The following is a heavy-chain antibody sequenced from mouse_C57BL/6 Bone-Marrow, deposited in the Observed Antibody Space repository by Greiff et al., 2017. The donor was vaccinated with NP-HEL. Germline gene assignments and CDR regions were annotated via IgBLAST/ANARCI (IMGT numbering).Heavy chain of an antibody. CDR3: ARENYSNYGYWYFDV. J-gene: IGHJ1*03. CDR1: GFTFSDYY. D-gene: IGHD2-5*01. Sequence: EVQGVESGGGLVQPGGSLKLSCAASGFTFSDYYMYWVRQTPEKRLEWVAYISNGGGSTYYPDTVKGRFTISRDNAKNTLYLQMSRLKSEDTAMYYCARENYSNYGYWYFDVWGTGTTVTVSS. V-gene: IGHV5-12*01. CDR2: ISNGGGST.